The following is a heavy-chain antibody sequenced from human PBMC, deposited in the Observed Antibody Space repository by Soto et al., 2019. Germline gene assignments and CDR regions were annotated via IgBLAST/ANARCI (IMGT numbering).Heavy chain of an antibody. J-gene: IGHJ4*02. V-gene: IGHV4-59*01. CDR3: ARITASYYFDY. D-gene: IGHD3-10*01. CDR2: IYYSGST. CDR1: GGSIRSYY. Sequence: SETLSLTCTVSGGSIRSYYWNWIRLPPGKGLEWIGYIYYSGSTNYNPSLKSRVSISVDTSKNQFSLRLSSVSAADTAVYYCARITASYYFDYWGQGTLVTVSS.